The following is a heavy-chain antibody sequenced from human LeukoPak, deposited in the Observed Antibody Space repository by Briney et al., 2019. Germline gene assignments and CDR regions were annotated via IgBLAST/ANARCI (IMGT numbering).Heavy chain of an antibody. CDR2: FFYSGST. CDR3: ARFYYCDSGAFDI. CDR1: GGSISSSSYY. J-gene: IGHJ3*02. V-gene: IGHV4-39*01. Sequence: SETLSLTCTVSGGSISSSSYYWGWIRQPPGKGLEWIVSFFYSGSTYYNPSLKSRVTISVDTSKNQFSLKLSSVTAADMAVYYCARFYYCDSGAFDIWGQGTMVTVSS. D-gene: IGHD2-21*01.